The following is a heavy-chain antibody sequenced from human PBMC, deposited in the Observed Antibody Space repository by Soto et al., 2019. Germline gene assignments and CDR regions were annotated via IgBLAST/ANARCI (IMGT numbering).Heavy chain of an antibody. Sequence: QVQLVQSGAEVKKPGSSVKVSCRASGGTFTSYTISWVRQAPGQGLEWMGRIIPILGIATYAQNFQGRVTITADKSTTTVYMELSSPRSEDTAVYYCARGEDPIAAENDSWGQGTLVTVSS. CDR1: GGTFTSYT. J-gene: IGHJ4*02. D-gene: IGHD6-13*01. V-gene: IGHV1-69*02. CDR2: IIPILGIA. CDR3: ARGEDPIAAENDS.